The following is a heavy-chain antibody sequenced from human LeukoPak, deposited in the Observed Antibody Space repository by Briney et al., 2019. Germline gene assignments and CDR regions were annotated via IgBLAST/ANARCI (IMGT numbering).Heavy chain of an antibody. J-gene: IGHJ6*02. CDR2: INHSGST. CDR1: GGSFSGYY. D-gene: IGHD3-3*01. CDR3: ARGFWSGYYYYYYGMDV. Sequence: TSETLSLTCAVYGGSFSGYYWSWIRQPPGKGLEWIGEINHSGSTNYNPSLKSRVTISVDTSKNQFSLKLSSVTAADTAVYYCARGFWSGYYYYYYGMDVWGQGTTVTVSS. V-gene: IGHV4-34*01.